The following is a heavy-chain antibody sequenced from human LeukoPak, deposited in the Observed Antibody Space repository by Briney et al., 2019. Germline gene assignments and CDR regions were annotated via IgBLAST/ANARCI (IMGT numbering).Heavy chain of an antibody. D-gene: IGHD3-10*01. Sequence: PSETLSLTCAVYGGSFSGYYWSWIRQPPGKGLEWIGEINHSGSTNYNPSLKGRVTISVDTSKNQFSLKLSSVTAADTAVYYCARPGSYGPNDYWGQGTLVTVSS. CDR2: INHSGST. V-gene: IGHV4-34*01. CDR3: ARPGSYGPNDY. J-gene: IGHJ4*02. CDR1: GGSFSGYY.